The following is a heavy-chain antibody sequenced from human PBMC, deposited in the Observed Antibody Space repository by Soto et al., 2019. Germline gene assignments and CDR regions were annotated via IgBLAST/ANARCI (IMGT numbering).Heavy chain of an antibody. CDR2: IYYSGST. CDR3: ARLTTSGHDAFDI. V-gene: IGHV4-59*01. J-gene: IGHJ3*02. Sequence: SETLSLTCTVSGGSISSYYWSWIRQPPGKGLEWIGYIYYSGSTNYNPSLKSRVTISVDTSKNQFSLKLSSVTAADTAVYYCARLTTSGHDAFDIWGQGTMVTVSS. CDR1: GGSISSYY. D-gene: IGHD4-17*01.